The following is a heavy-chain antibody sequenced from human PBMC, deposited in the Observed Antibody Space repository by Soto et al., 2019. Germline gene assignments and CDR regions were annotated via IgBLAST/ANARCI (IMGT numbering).Heavy chain of an antibody. Sequence: QLQLQESGPGLVKPSETLSLTCTVSGGSISSSSYYWGWIRQPPGKGLEWIGSIYYSGSTYYNPSLKSRVTISVDTSKNQFSLKLSSVTAADTAVYYCATLGTPGTGYDFWSGYYTGGWFDPWGQGTLVTVSS. J-gene: IGHJ5*02. V-gene: IGHV4-39*01. D-gene: IGHD3-3*01. CDR3: ATLGTPGTGYDFWSGYYTGGWFDP. CDR2: IYYSGST. CDR1: GGSISSSSYY.